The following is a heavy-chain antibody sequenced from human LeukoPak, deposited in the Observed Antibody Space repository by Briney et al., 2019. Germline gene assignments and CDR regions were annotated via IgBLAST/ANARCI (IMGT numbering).Heavy chain of an antibody. V-gene: IGHV1-69*13. CDR2: IIPIFGTA. CDR1: GGTFSSYA. Sequence: ASVKVSCKASGGTFSSYAISWVRQAPGQGLEWMGGIIPIFGTANYAQKFQGRVTITADESTSTAYMELSSLRSEDTAVYYCATTTYYYDSSGYDYYGMDVWGQGTMVTVSS. D-gene: IGHD3-22*01. CDR3: ATTTYYYDSSGYDYYGMDV. J-gene: IGHJ6*02.